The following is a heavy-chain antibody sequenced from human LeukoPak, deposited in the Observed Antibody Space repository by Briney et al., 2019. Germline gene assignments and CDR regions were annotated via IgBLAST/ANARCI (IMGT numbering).Heavy chain of an antibody. CDR3: ARVLVVSGWTNIDY. V-gene: IGHV3-33*01. Sequence: PGGSLRLSCAASGFTFSSYGMHWVRQAPGKALEWVSFIWYDGSNKYYADSVKGRFTISRDNSKNTLYLQMHSLRAEDTAVYYCARVLVVSGWTNIDYWGQGTLVTVSS. D-gene: IGHD6-19*01. CDR2: IWYDGSNK. CDR1: GFTFSSYG. J-gene: IGHJ4*02.